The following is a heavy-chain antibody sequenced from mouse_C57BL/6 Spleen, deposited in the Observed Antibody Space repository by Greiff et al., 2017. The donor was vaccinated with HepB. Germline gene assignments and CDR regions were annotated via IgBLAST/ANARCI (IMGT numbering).Heavy chain of an antibody. D-gene: IGHD1-1*02. CDR1: GFTFSSYG. Sequence: VQLKESGGDLVKPGGSLKLSCAASGFTFSSYGMSWVRQTPDKRLEWVATISSGGSYTYYPDSVKGRFTISRDNAKNTLYLQMSSLKSEDTAMYYCARRRGDYDYDAMDYWGQGTSVTVSS. CDR2: ISSGGSYT. V-gene: IGHV5-6*01. CDR3: ARRRGDYDYDAMDY. J-gene: IGHJ4*01.